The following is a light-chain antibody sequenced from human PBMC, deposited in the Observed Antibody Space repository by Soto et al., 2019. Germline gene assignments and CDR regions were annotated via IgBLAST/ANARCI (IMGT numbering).Light chain of an antibody. V-gene: IGLV2-14*03. CDR3: SSYTSSSTLSTYV. CDR2: DVS. J-gene: IGLJ1*01. Sequence: QSALTQPASVSGSPGQSITISCTGTSSDVGGYNYVSWYQHHPGKAPKLMIYDVSNRPSGVSNRFSGSKSGNTASLIISGLQAEDEADYYCSSYTSSSTLSTYVFGT. CDR1: SSDVGGYNY.